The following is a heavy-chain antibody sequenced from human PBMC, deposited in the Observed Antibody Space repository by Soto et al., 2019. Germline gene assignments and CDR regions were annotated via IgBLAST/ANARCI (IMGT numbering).Heavy chain of an antibody. CDR1: GSSISSYY. D-gene: IGHD3-3*01. CDR2: IYYSGST. J-gene: IGHJ6*02. Sequence: SETLSLTCTVSGSSISSYYWSWIRQPPGKGLEWIGYIYYSGSTNYNPSLKSRVTISVDTSKNQFSLKLSSVTAADTAVYYCARIDFWSGYSVYYYGMDVWGQGTTVTVSS. CDR3: ARIDFWSGYSVYYYGMDV. V-gene: IGHV4-59*01.